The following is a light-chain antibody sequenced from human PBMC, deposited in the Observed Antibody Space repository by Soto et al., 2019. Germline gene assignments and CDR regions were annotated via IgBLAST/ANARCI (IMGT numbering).Light chain of an antibody. J-gene: IGLJ2*01. V-gene: IGLV2-11*01. Sequence: QSVLTQPRSVSGSPGQSVTISCTGISSDIGDYNYVSWYQLHPGKAPKLMIYAVTKQPSGVPDRFSASKSGNTASLTISGLQADAEADYYCCSYAGSDLVVLFGGGTKVTVL. CDR3: CSYAGSDLVVL. CDR2: AVT. CDR1: SSDIGDYNY.